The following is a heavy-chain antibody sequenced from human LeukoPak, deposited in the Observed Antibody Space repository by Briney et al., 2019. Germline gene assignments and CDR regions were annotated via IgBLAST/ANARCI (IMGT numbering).Heavy chain of an antibody. J-gene: IGHJ6*03. CDR3: ARTNYYYYYMDA. V-gene: IGHV4-34*01. CDR1: GGYFSGYY. Sequence: SETLSLTCAVYGGYFSGYYWSWIRQPPAKGLDWIGEINHSGSTYYNPSLKSRVTISVDTSKKQFSLKLSSVTAADTAVYYCARTNYYYYYMDAWGKGTTVTVSS. CDR2: INHSGST.